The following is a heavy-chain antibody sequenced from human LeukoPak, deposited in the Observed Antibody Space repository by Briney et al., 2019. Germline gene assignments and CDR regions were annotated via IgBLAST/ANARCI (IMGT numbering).Heavy chain of an antibody. CDR1: GGSFSGYY. J-gene: IGHJ5*02. Sequence: NPSETLSLTCAVYGGSFSGYYWNWIRQPPGKGLEWIGEINHSGSTNYNPSLKSRVTISVDTSKNQFSLKLSSVTAADTAVYYCARVKRRFLEWLPNWFDPWGQGTLVTVSS. CDR2: INHSGST. V-gene: IGHV4-34*01. CDR3: ARVKRRFLEWLPNWFDP. D-gene: IGHD3-3*01.